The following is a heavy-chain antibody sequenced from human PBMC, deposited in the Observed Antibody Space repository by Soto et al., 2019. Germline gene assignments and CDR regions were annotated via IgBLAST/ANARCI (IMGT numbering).Heavy chain of an antibody. Sequence: SVKVSCKSSGGTFSSYAISWVRQAPGQGLEWMGGIIPIFGTANYAQKFQGRVTITADESTSTAYMELSSLRSEDTAVYYCARDGAATMGFNYWGQGTLVTVSS. D-gene: IGHD2-15*01. V-gene: IGHV1-69*13. CDR1: GGTFSSYA. CDR2: IIPIFGTA. CDR3: ARDGAATMGFNY. J-gene: IGHJ4*02.